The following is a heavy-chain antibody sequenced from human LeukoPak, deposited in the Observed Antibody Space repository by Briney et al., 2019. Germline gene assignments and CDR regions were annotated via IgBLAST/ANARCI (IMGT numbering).Heavy chain of an antibody. V-gene: IGHV5-51*01. J-gene: IGHJ4*02. CDR1: GYSFTSYW. Sequence: GESLKISCKGSGYSFTSYWIGWVRQMPGKGLEWMGIIYPGDSDTRYSPSFQGQVTISADKSISTAYLQWSSLRASDTAMYYCARQALVAATPPDYWGQGTLVTVSS. CDR3: ARQALVAATPPDY. CDR2: IYPGDSDT. D-gene: IGHD2-15*01.